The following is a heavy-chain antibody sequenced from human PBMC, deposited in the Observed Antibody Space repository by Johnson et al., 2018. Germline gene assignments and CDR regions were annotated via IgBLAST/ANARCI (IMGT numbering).Heavy chain of an antibody. J-gene: IGHJ3*02. Sequence: QVQLQESGGGLVQPGRSLRLSCAASGFTFSAYGMHWVRQAPGKGLEWVAVISYDGSIKYYADSVKGRFTTSRDNSKNTRYLQMNSLRAEDTAEYYCASPMYSRAALDSWGGGTMVTVSS. CDR1: GFTFSAYG. D-gene: IGHD6-13*01. V-gene: IGHV3-30*03. CDR3: ASPMYSRAALDS. CDR2: ISYDGSIK.